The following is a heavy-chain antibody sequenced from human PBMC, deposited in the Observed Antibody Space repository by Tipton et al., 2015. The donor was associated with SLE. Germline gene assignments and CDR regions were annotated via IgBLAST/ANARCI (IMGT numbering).Heavy chain of an antibody. V-gene: IGHV3-9*01. CDR2: VSSDSGHI. CDR3: AKDGSNYVGYLDY. Sequence: SLRLSCAASGFTFSSYGMHWVRQAPGKGLEWVSSVSSDSGHIGYADSVKGRFSISRDNAKNSLYLQMNSLRPEDTALYYCAKDGSNYVGYLDYWGQGTLVTVSA. D-gene: IGHD3-10*02. J-gene: IGHJ4*02. CDR1: GFTFSSYG.